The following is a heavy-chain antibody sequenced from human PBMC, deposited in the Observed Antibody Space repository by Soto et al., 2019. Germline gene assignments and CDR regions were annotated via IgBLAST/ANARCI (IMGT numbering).Heavy chain of an antibody. D-gene: IGHD2-15*01. V-gene: IGHV4-31*03. CDR2: IYYSGST. CDR1: GGSISSGGYY. Sequence: QVQLQESGPGLVKPSQTLSLTCTVSGGSISSGGYYWSWIRQHPGKGLEWIGYIYYSGSTYYTPSLKSRVTISVDTSKNQFSLKLSAVTAADTAVYYCARRVAASFIDYWGQGTLVTVSA. CDR3: ARRVAASFIDY. J-gene: IGHJ4*02.